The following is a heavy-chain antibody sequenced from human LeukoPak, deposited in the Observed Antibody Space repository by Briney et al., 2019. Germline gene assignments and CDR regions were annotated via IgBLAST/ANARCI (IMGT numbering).Heavy chain of an antibody. CDR2: IYHSGST. CDR1: GGSISSGGYY. J-gene: IGHJ5*02. CDR3: AVRGGDYSNYQNWFDP. Sequence: SQTLSLTCTVSGGSISSGGYYWSWIRQHPGRGLEWIGYIYHSGSTHYNPSLRSRITISVDTSKDQFSPKLSSVTAADTAVYYCAVRGGDYSNYQNWFDPWGQGTLVTVSS. D-gene: IGHD4-11*01. V-gene: IGHV4-31*03.